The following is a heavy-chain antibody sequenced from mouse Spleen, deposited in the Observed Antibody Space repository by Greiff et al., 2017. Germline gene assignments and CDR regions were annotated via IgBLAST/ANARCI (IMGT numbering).Heavy chain of an antibody. D-gene: IGHD2-2*01. V-gene: IGHV14-3*01. J-gene: IGHJ4*01. Sequence: VQLQQSVAELVRPGASVKLSCTASGFNIKNTYMHWVKQRPEQGLEWIGSIDPANGNTKFAPKFQGKATITADTSSNTAYLQLSSLTSEDTAIDYCASPHLLWLRRDYAMDYWGQGTSVTVSA. CDR2: IDPANGNT. CDR1: GFNIKNTY. CDR3: ASPHLLWLRRDYAMDY.